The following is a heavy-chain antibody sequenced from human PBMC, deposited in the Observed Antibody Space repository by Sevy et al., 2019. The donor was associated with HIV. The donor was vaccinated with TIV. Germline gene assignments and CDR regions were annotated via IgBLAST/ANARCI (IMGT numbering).Heavy chain of an antibody. D-gene: IGHD3-22*01. J-gene: IGHJ3*02. CDR1: GFTFSSYC. CDR2: ISSSSSYI. V-gene: IGHV3-21*01. Sequence: GGSLRLSCAASGFTFSSYCMNWVHQAPGKGLEWVSSISSSSSYIYYADSVKGRFTISRDNAKNSLYLQMNSLRAEDTAVYYCAREHYYDSSGYYYDDAFDIWGQGTMVTVSS. CDR3: AREHYYDSSGYYYDDAFDI.